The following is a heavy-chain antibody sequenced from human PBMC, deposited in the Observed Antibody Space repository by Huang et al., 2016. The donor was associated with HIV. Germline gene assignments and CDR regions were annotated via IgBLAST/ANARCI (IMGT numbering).Heavy chain of an antibody. CDR3: AKDREDSAYQLDY. CDR2: ISYDGIYQ. D-gene: IGHD5-12*01. CDR1: GFTFSNYG. V-gene: IGHV3-30*18. J-gene: IGHJ4*02. Sequence: QVQLVESGGGVVQPGRSLRLSCAASGFTFSNYGVHWVRQAPGKGWEWVAAISYDGIYQYYSGSVKGRFTISRDDSQNTLYLQMSSLRAEDTAVYFCAKDREDSAYQLDYWGQGTRVTVSS.